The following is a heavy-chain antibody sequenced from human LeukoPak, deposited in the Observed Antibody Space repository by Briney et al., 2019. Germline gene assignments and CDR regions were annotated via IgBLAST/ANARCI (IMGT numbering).Heavy chain of an antibody. D-gene: IGHD3-10*01. CDR2: RKQDGSEK. CDR1: GHTFSSYW. J-gene: IGHJ4*02. V-gene: IGHV3-7*01. Sequence: GGSLRLSCAASGHTFSSYWMSWVRQAPGRGLEWVANRKQDGSEKYYVDSVKGRFTISRDNAKNSLYLQMNSLRAEDTAVYYCARDVVGDLWFIPLDNWGQGTLVTVSS. CDR3: ARDVVGDLWFIPLDN.